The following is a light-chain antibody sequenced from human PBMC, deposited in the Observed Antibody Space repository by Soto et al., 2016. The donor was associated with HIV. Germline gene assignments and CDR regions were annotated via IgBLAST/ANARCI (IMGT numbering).Light chain of an antibody. CDR1: NIGREY. V-gene: IGLV3-21*04. CDR3: QVWDANSDHRGV. J-gene: IGLJ2*01. Sequence: SYELTQPPSVSVAPGKTATITCGGNNIGREYVYWYQQKLGQAPVLVVSYDSDRPPGIPERFSGSHSGNTATLTISRVEAGDEADYYCQVWDANSDHRGVFGGGTKLTVL. CDR2: YDS.